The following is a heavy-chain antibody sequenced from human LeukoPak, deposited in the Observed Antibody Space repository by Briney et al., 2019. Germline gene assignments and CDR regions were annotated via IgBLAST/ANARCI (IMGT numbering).Heavy chain of an antibody. J-gene: IGHJ5*02. CDR1: GGSFSGYY. CDR2: INHSGST. D-gene: IGHD6-19*01. CDR3: ARRSSGWYFGLNWFDP. V-gene: IGHV4-34*01. Sequence: SETLSPTCAVYGGSFSGYYWSWIRQPPGKGLEWIGEINHSGSTNYNPSLKSRVTISVDTSKNQFSLKLSSVTAADTAVYYCARRSSGWYFGLNWFDPWGQGTLVTVSS.